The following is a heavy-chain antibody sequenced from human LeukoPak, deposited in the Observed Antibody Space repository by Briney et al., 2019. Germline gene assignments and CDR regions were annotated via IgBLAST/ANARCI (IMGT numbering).Heavy chain of an antibody. Sequence: NAGESLKISCKGSGYNFTTYWIGWVRQMPGKGLEWMGIIYPGDSDTRYSPSSQGQATISGDKSINTAYLQWSSLKASDTAMYYCARRASYPYYFDYWGQGTLVTVSS. CDR2: IYPGDSDT. J-gene: IGHJ4*02. V-gene: IGHV5-51*01. D-gene: IGHD1-26*01. CDR3: ARRASYPYYFDY. CDR1: GYNFTTYW.